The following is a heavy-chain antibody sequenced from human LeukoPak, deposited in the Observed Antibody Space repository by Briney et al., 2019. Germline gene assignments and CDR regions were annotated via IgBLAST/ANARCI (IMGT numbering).Heavy chain of an antibody. CDR2: INPNSGGT. V-gene: IGHV1-2*02. D-gene: IGHD6-19*01. Sequence: ASVKVSCKASGYTFTGYYMHWVRQAPGQGLEWMGWINPNSGGTNYAQKFQDRVTMTRDTSISTAYMELSRLRSDDTAVYYCARVRIAVAGKYYFDYWGQGILVTVSS. CDR3: ARVRIAVAGKYYFDY. CDR1: GYTFTGYY. J-gene: IGHJ4*02.